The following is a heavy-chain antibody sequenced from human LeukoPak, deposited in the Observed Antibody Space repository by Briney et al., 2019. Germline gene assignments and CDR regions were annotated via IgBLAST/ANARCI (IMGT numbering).Heavy chain of an antibody. CDR3: SRGSGDTWYFDL. D-gene: IGHD5-18*01. Sequence: SETLSLTCTVSGASISSSSYYWGWIRQPPGKGLEWIGSIFYSGSTSYNPSLKSRVTISMDTSKNQFPLKLRSVTAADTAVYYCSRGSGDTWYFDLWGRGTLVTVSS. V-gene: IGHV4-39*06. CDR2: IFYSGST. CDR1: GASISSSSYY. J-gene: IGHJ2*01.